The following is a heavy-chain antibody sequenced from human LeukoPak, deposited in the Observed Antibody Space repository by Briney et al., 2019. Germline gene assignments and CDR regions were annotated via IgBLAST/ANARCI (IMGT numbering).Heavy chain of an antibody. J-gene: IGHJ4*02. V-gene: IGHV3-30*02. CDR2: IRYDGSNK. Sequence: GGSLRLSCAASGFTFSSYGMHWVRQAPGKGLEWVAFIRYDGSNKYYADSVKGRFTISRDNSKNTLYLQMNSLRAEDTAVYYCARDREWLVRKSYFDYWGQGTLVTVSS. D-gene: IGHD6-19*01. CDR3: ARDREWLVRKSYFDY. CDR1: GFTFSSYG.